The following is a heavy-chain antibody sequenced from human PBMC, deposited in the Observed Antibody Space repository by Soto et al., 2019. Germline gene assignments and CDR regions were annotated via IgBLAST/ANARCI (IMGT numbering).Heavy chain of an antibody. CDR1: GYTFTSYD. D-gene: IGHD2-2*01. CDR3: ARGVVPARRVNFDY. J-gene: IGHJ4*02. Sequence: ASVKVSCKASGYTFTSYDINWVRQATGQGLEWMGWMNPNSGNTGYAQKFQGRVTMTRNTSISTAYMELSSLRSEDTAVYYCARGVVPARRVNFDYWGQGNLVTVSS. CDR2: MNPNSGNT. V-gene: IGHV1-8*01.